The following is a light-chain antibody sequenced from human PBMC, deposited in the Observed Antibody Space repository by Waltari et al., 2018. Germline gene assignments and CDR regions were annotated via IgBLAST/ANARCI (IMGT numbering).Light chain of an antibody. V-gene: IGKV3-20*01. CDR3: QQYGSSPPWT. Sequence: RASQSVSSIYLAWYQQKPGQAPRLLIDGASSRATGIPDRFSGSGSGTDFTLTISRLEPEDFAVYYCQQYGSSPPWTFGQGTKVEIK. CDR1: QSVSSIY. J-gene: IGKJ1*01. CDR2: GAS.